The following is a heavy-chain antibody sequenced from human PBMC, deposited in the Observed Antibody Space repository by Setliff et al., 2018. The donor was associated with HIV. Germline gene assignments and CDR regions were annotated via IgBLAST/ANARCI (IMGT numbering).Heavy chain of an antibody. D-gene: IGHD1-26*01. CDR2: IRSEAKSYAT. J-gene: IGHJ4*02. CDR1: GFAFRDSA. CDR3: TRVSGELPLDY. V-gene: IGHV3-73*01. Sequence: GGSLRLSCEASGFAFRDSAMHWVRQASGKGLEWVGRIRSEAKSYATAYTASVKGRFTISRDDSKNMAYLQMNSLKVEDTAVYYCTRVSGELPLDYWGQGTLVTVSS.